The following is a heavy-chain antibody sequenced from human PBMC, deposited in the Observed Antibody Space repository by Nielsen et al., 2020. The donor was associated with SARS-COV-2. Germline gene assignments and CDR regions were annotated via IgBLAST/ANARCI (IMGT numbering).Heavy chain of an antibody. CDR3: ARDFYYDSGSYYSHPDY. Sequence: ASVKVSCKASGYTFTSYAMHWVRQAPGQRLEWMGWINAGNGNTKYSQKFQGRVTITRDTSASTAYMELSSLRSEDTAVYYCARDFYYDSGSYYSHPDYWGQGTLVTVSS. J-gene: IGHJ4*02. V-gene: IGHV1-3*01. CDR1: GYTFTSYA. D-gene: IGHD3-10*01. CDR2: INAGNGNT.